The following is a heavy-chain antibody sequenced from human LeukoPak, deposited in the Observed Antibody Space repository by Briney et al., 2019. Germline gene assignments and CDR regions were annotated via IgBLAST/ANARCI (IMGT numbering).Heavy chain of an antibody. J-gene: IGHJ4*02. CDR2: ISWDGGST. CDR3: AKDYHDGYSSGWLDY. V-gene: IGHV3-43D*03. D-gene: IGHD6-19*01. Sequence: QPGGSLRLSCAASGFTFDDYAMHWVRQAPGKGLEWVPLISWDGGSTYYADSVKGRFTISRDNSKNSLYLQMNSLRAEDTALYYCAKDYHDGYSSGWLDYWGQGTLVTVSS. CDR1: GFTFDDYA.